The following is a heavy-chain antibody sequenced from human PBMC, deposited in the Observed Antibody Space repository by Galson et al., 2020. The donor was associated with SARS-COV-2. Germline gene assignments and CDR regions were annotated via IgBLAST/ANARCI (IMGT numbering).Heavy chain of an antibody. V-gene: IGHV4-61*03. Sequence: SETLSLTCTVSGASVRSNRFYWNWIRQPPGKGLEWIGYDYSDGSTKYNPSLESRVTISIDTSKSHFSLRLTSVTAADTAVYYCAREDGDGDYSYFDFWGQGALVSVSS. CDR1: GASVRSNRFY. D-gene: IGHD4-17*01. J-gene: IGHJ4*02. CDR2: DYSDGST. CDR3: AREDGDGDYSYFDF.